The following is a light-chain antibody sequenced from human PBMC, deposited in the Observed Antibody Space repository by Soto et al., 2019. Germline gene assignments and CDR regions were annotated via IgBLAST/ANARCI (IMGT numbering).Light chain of an antibody. CDR2: QDT. CDR1: KLGDKY. V-gene: IGLV3-1*01. Sequence: SYELTQPPSVSVSPGQTASITCSGDKLGDKYASWYQQKPGQSPVLVIYQDTKRPSGIPELFSGSNSGNTATLTLSGTQAMDEADYYCQAWDSSDVVFGGGTKLTVL. CDR3: QAWDSSDVV. J-gene: IGLJ2*01.